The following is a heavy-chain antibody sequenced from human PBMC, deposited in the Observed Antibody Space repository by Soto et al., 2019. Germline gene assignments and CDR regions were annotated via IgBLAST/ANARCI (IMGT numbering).Heavy chain of an antibody. V-gene: IGHV4-4*02. CDR1: GGSISSNNW. J-gene: IGHJ6*02. Sequence: ETLSLTCAVSGGSISSNNWWTWVRQPPGKGLEWIGEIYDSGSTNYNPSLKSRVTISVDKSKNQFSLNLRSVTAADTAVYYCARNRRLSVAGTDYYGMDVWGQGTTVTVSS. D-gene: IGHD6-19*01. CDR3: ARNRRLSVAGTDYYGMDV. CDR2: IYDSGST.